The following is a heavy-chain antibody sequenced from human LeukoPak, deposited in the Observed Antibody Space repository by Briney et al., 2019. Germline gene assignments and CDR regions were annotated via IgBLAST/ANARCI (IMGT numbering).Heavy chain of an antibody. D-gene: IGHD3-10*01. CDR2: ISVYNGNT. J-gene: IGHJ4*02. CDR3: ARRQFITSDFDY. Sequence: ASVKVSCKASGYTFTSYDISWLRQAPGQGLEWMGWISVYNGNTSYAQRLQGRVTMTTDTSTSTAYMELRSLRSDDTAVYYCARRQFITSDFDYWGQGTLVTVSS. CDR1: GYTFTSYD. V-gene: IGHV1-18*01.